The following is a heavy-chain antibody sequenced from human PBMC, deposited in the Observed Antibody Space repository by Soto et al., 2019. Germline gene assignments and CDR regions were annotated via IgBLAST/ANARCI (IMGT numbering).Heavy chain of an antibody. Sequence: PSETLSLTCGVSGDTISTGGYSWAWIRQPPGKALEWIGHTYHSGNPYYNPPLKGRVIISVDRSKNQFSLKVSSVTAADTAVYYCARLGKYYQSLDPWGPGTLVTVSS. J-gene: IGHJ5*02. CDR3: ARLGKYYQSLDP. V-gene: IGHV4-30-2*01. CDR2: TYHSGNP. D-gene: IGHD2-2*01. CDR1: GDTISTGGYS.